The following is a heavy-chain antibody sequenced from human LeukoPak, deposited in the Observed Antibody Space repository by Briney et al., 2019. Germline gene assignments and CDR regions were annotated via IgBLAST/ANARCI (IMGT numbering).Heavy chain of an antibody. CDR3: ARFLRCSSTSCYYYYGMDV. CDR2: INHSGST. CDR1: GGSFSGYY. V-gene: IGHV4-34*01. J-gene: IGHJ6*02. D-gene: IGHD2-2*01. Sequence: SETLSLTCAVYGGSFSGYYWSWIRQPPGKGLEWIGEINHSGSTNYNPSLKSRVTISVDTSKNQFSLKLSSVTAADTAVYYCARFLRCSSTSCYYYYGMDVWGQGTTVTVSS.